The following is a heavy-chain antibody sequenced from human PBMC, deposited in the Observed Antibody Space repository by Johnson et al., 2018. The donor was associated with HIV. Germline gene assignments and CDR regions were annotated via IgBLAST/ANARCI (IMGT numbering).Heavy chain of an antibody. Sequence: VQLVESGGGVIQPGGSLRLSCAASGFTFDYYDMTWVRQAPGKGLEWVSGINWNGGATFYADSVKGRFTISRDNAKKSLYLQMNRLRSEDTAVYYCARGLELGMVAFDIWGQGTMVTVSS. J-gene: IGHJ3*02. CDR2: INWNGGAT. CDR3: ARGLELGMVAFDI. D-gene: IGHD7-27*01. CDR1: GFTFDYYD. V-gene: IGHV3-20*04.